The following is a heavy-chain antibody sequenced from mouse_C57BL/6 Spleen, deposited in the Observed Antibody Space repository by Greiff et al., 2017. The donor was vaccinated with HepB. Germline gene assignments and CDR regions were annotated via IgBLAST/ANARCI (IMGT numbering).Heavy chain of an antibody. D-gene: IGHD1-1*01. CDR3: ARSVEGDY. J-gene: IGHJ2*01. CDR2: IDPSDSET. V-gene: IGHV1-52*01. Sequence: VQLQQPGAELVRPGSSVKLSCKASGYTFTSHWMHWVKQRPIQGLEWIGNIDPSDSETHYNQKFKDKATLTVDKSSSTAYMQLSSLSSGDTAVYYCARSVEGDYWGQGTTLTVSS. CDR1: GYTFTSHW.